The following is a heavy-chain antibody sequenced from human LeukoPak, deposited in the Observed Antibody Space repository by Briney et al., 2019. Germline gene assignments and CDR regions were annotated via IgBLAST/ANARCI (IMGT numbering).Heavy chain of an antibody. V-gene: IGHV3-53*01. J-gene: IGHJ4*02. CDR2: IYSGGNT. CDR3: AQWSRYFDY. D-gene: IGHD1-26*01. CDR1: GFTVSGNS. Sequence: PGGSLRLSCTVSGFTVSGNSMSWVRQAPGKGLEWVSFIYSGGNTHYSDSVKGRFTISRDNSKNTLYLQMNSLRAEDTALYFCAQWSRYFDYWGQGTLVTVSS.